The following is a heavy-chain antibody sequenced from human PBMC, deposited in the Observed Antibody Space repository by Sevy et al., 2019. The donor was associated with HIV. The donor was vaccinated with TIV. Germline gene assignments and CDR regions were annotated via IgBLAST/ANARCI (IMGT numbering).Heavy chain of an antibody. CDR3: AREATKGTENTGDRPNYFDY. CDR1: GFTFSSYW. D-gene: IGHD7-27*01. J-gene: IGHJ4*02. Sequence: GGSLRLSCAASGFTFSSYWMSWVRQAPGKGLEWVANIKQDGSEKYYVDSVKGRFTISRDNAKNSPYLQMNSLRAEDTAVYYCAREATKGTENTGDRPNYFDYWGQGTLVTVSS. V-gene: IGHV3-7*03. CDR2: IKQDGSEK.